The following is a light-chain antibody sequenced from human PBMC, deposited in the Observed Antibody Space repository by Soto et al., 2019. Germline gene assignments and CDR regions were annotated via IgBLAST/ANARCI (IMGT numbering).Light chain of an antibody. CDR1: QSISSW. CDR3: QQYNSYPWT. CDR2: KAS. V-gene: IGKV1-5*03. J-gene: IGKJ1*01. Sequence: DIQMTQSPSTLSASVGDRVTITCRASQSISSWLAWYQQKPGKDPKLLLYKASSLESGVPSRFSGSGSATEFTLTSSSLQPDEFATYYCQQYNSYPWTFGQGTKVEIK.